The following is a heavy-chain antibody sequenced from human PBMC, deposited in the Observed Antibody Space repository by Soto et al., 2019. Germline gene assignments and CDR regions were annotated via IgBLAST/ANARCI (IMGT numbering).Heavy chain of an antibody. J-gene: IGHJ3*02. Sequence: ASVKVSCKASGYTFTSYAMHWVRQAPGQRLEWMGWINAGNGNTKYSQKFQGRVTITRDTSASTAYMELSSLRSEDTAVYYCARPNYYYGSGSYYNEVFDIWGKGTMVTVSS. CDR3: ARPNYYYGSGSYYNEVFDI. D-gene: IGHD3-10*01. V-gene: IGHV1-3*01. CDR1: GYTFTSYA. CDR2: INAGNGNT.